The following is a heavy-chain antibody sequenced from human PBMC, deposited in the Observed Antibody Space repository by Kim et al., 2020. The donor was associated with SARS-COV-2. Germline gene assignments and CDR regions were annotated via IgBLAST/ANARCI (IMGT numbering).Heavy chain of an antibody. D-gene: IGHD5-18*01. Sequence: SETLSLTCTVSGGSISSSSYYWGWIRQPPGKGLEWIGSIYYSGSTYYNPSLKSRVTISVDTSKNQFSLKLSSVTAADTAVYYCASLSQLWLRLVFDYWGQGTLVTVSS. CDR1: GGSISSSSYY. CDR3: ASLSQLWLRLVFDY. V-gene: IGHV4-39*01. J-gene: IGHJ4*02. CDR2: IYYSGST.